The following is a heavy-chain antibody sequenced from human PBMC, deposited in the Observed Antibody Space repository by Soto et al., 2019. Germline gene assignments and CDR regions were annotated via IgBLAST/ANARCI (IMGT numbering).Heavy chain of an antibody. CDR1: GYIFTSHA. D-gene: IGHD3-10*01. V-gene: IGHV1-8*01. Sequence: GPSVKVSCKASGYIFTSHAINWVRQATGQGLEWMGWMNPNSGNTGYAQKFQGRVTMTRNTSISTAYMELSSLRSEDTAVYYCAGFGALSGGDYFDYWGQGTLVTVSS. CDR3: AGFGALSGGDYFDY. CDR2: MNPNSGNT. J-gene: IGHJ4*02.